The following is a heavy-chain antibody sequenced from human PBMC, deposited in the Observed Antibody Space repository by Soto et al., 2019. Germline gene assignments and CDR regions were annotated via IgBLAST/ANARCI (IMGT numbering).Heavy chain of an antibody. V-gene: IGHV3-15*01. CDR3: TTDLGYSCSGGSCYPSADV. D-gene: IGHD2-15*01. CDR2: IKSKTDGGTT. CDR1: GFTFSNAW. Sequence: PGESLRRSCAASGFTFSNAWMSWVRQAPGKGLEWVGRIKSKTDGGTTDYAAHVTCRFTISSNDSKNTLYLQMNSLNTENTAVYYCTTDLGYSCSGGSCYPSADVWGQGTTVTVSS. J-gene: IGHJ6*02.